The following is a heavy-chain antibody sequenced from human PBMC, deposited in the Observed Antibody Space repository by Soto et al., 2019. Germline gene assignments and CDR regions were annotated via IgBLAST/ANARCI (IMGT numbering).Heavy chain of an antibody. V-gene: IGHV3-30-3*01. CDR3: ARERYSGYFDY. Sequence: QVQLVESGGGVVQPGSSLRLSCAASGFTFSSYAMHWVRQAPGKGLEWVAAISYDGSNKYYADSVKGRFTMSRDNSENTLYLQMNSLIAEDTAVYYCARERYSGYFDYWGQGTLVTVAS. J-gene: IGHJ4*02. D-gene: IGHD5-12*01. CDR1: GFTFSSYA. CDR2: ISYDGSNK.